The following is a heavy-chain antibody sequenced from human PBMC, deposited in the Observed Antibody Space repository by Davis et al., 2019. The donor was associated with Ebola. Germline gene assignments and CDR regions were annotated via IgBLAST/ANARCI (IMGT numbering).Heavy chain of an antibody. V-gene: IGHV2-5*01. J-gene: IGHJ3*02. CDR2: IYWNDDK. Sequence: SGPTLVKPTQTLTLTCTFSGFSLTTAGVGVAWIRQPPGKALEWLALIYWNDDKSYSPSLKSRLTITKDTSKNQVVLTMTNMDPVDTATYYCARSPRYQLRDGIDIWGQGTMVTVSS. D-gene: IGHD2-2*01. CDR1: GFSLTTAGVG. CDR3: ARSPRYQLRDGIDI.